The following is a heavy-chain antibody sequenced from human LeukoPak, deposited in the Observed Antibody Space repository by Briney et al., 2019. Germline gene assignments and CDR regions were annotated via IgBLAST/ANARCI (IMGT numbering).Heavy chain of an antibody. J-gene: IGHJ5*02. D-gene: IGHD6-13*01. CDR3: ARHIAAAGDR. Sequence: ASVKVSCKASGGTFSSYAISWVRQAPGQGLEWMGGIIPIFGTANYAQKFQGRVTITTDESTSTAYMELSSLRSEDTAVYYCARHIAAAGDRRGQGTLVTVSS. V-gene: IGHV1-69*05. CDR2: IIPIFGTA. CDR1: GGTFSSYA.